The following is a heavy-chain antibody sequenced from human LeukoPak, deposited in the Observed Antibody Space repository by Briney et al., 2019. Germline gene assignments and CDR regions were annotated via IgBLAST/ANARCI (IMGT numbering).Heavy chain of an antibody. CDR3: AKDQKSYGYNYYMDV. J-gene: IGHJ6*03. D-gene: IGHD5-18*01. Sequence: PGGSLRLSCAASGFTFSSYGMHWVRQAPGKGLEWVPVISYDGSNKYYADSVKGRFTISRDNSKNTLYLQMNSLRAEDTAVYYCAKDQKSYGYNYYMDVWGKGTTVTVSS. CDR2: ISYDGSNK. V-gene: IGHV3-30*18. CDR1: GFTFSSYG.